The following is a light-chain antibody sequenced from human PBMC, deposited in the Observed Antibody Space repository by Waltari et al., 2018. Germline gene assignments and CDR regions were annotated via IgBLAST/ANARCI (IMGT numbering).Light chain of an antibody. CDR3: QHHVRLPAT. CDR2: ATS. V-gene: IGKV3-20*01. Sequence: IVLTQSPGTLSLSPGGRATLSCRASQDIGHYLAWYQQKPGQAPGLLIYATSTRAAGIPDRFSGSGSGADFSLTITRLEPEDFAVYYCQHHVRLPATFGQGTKV. J-gene: IGKJ1*01. CDR1: QDIGHY.